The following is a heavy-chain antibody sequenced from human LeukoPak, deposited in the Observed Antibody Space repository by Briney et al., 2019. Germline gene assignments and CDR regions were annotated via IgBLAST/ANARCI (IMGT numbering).Heavy chain of an antibody. J-gene: IGHJ5*02. CDR1: GGPIGSYH. D-gene: IGHD6-25*01. V-gene: IGHV4-59*01. Sequence: SETLSLTFTVSGGPIGSYHWSWIRQPPGKGLEWIGYIYHSDNTNYNPSLKSRVTISLDTSKKQFSVTLRSVTAADTAVYYCARANVAAAGRIDLWGQGSLVTVSS. CDR2: IYHSDNT. CDR3: ARANVAAAGRIDL.